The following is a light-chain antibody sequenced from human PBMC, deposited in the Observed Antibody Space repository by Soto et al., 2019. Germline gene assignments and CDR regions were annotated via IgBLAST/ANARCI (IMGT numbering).Light chain of an antibody. CDR1: QSVSSK. Sequence: EIVMTQSPASLSVSPGERAALSCRASQSVSSKLAWYQQEPGQAPRHLMYGASTRAPDIPPRYRGSGSGTASTRTISSPHSEDFAVNYCHQYSSWPHTVGPGTKIEIK. CDR3: HQYSSWPHT. J-gene: IGKJ2*01. CDR2: GAS. V-gene: IGKV3-15*01.